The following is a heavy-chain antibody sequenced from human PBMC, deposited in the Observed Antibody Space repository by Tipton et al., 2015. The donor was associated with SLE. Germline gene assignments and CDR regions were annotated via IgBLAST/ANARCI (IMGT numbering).Heavy chain of an antibody. CDR1: GYSFTIYW. D-gene: IGHD6-13*01. CDR3: ARPHAAAGTYDAVDI. J-gene: IGHJ3*02. Sequence: QLVQSGAEVKKPGESLKIFCQGSGYSFTIYWIGWVRQMPGKGLDWMVIIYPGDSDTRYSPSCQGQVTISADKSISTAYLHWSSLKASDTAMYYCARPHAAAGTYDAVDIWGQGTMVTVSS. V-gene: IGHV5-51*03. CDR2: IYPGDSDT.